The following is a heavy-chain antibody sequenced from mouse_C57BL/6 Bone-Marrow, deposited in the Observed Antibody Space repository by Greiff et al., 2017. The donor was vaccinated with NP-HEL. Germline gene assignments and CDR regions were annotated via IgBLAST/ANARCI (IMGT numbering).Heavy chain of an antibody. CDR3: ARGGWLPPFAY. CDR2: ISYDGSN. Sequence: DVQLQESGPGLVKPSQSLSLTCSVTGYSITSGYYWNWIRQFPGNKLEWMGYISYDGSNNYNPSLKNRISITRDPSKNQFFLKLNSVTTEDTATYYCARGGWLPPFAYWGQGTLVTVSA. V-gene: IGHV3-6*01. CDR1: GYSITSGYY. J-gene: IGHJ3*01. D-gene: IGHD2-3*01.